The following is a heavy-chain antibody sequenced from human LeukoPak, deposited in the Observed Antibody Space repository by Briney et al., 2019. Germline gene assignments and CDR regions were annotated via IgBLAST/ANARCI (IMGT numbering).Heavy chain of an antibody. Sequence: PGGSLRLSCAASGFTFSSYAMSWVRQAPGKGLEWVSAISGSGGSTYYADSVKGRFTISRDNSKNTLYLQMNSLRAEDTAVYYCASDTAMVIYYYYYMDVWAKGPRSPSP. J-gene: IGHJ6*03. V-gene: IGHV3-23*01. CDR2: ISGSGGST. CDR1: GFTFSSYA. D-gene: IGHD5-18*01. CDR3: ASDTAMVIYYYYYMDV.